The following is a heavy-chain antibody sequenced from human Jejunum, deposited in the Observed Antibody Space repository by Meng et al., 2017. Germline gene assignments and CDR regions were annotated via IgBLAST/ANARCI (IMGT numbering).Heavy chain of an antibody. D-gene: IGHD1-26*01. CDR1: GFTFGDYA. CDR3: TRGFSGSYSVDAFDI. J-gene: IGHJ3*02. V-gene: IGHV3-49*03. Sequence: GESLKISCTASGFTFGDYAMSWFRQAPGKGLEWVGFIRSKAYGGTTEYAASVKGRFTISRDDSKSIAYLPMNSLKTEDTAVYYCTRGFSGSYSVDAFDIWGQGTMVTVSS. CDR2: IRSKAYGGTT.